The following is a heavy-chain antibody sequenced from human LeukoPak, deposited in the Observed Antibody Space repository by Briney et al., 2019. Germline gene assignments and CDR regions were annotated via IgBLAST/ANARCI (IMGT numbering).Heavy chain of an antibody. J-gene: IGHJ4*02. CDR2: ISGSGGST. Sequence: GGSLRLSCAASGFTFSSYGMSWVRQAPGKWLEWVSAISGSGGSTYYADSVKGRFTISRDNSKNTLYLQMNSLRVEDTAVYYCARDGYCSSGSCHPFDYWGQGTLVTVSS. D-gene: IGHD2-15*01. V-gene: IGHV3-23*01. CDR3: ARDGYCSSGSCHPFDY. CDR1: GFTFSSYG.